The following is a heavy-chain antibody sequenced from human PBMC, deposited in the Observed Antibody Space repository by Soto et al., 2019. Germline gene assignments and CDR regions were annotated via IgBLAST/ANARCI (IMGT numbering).Heavy chain of an antibody. CDR2: IKSKPDGETT. J-gene: IGHJ4*02. CDR3: NMYYDFGSGHNPL. CDR1: GFAFNNVW. Sequence: QLVESGGGLVKPGGSLVLSCAGSGFAFNNVWLHWVRQTPGKGLEWVGRIKSKPDGETTDYAATVKGRCIISRDDSKDTLYLQMNSLQTGDSGLYYCNMYYDFGSGHNPLWGQGTRVTVSS. D-gene: IGHD3-3*01. V-gene: IGHV3-15*07.